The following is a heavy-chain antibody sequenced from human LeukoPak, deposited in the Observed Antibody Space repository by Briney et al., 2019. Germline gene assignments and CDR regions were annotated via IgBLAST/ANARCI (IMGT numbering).Heavy chain of an antibody. CDR1: GGSFSGYY. CDR2: INHSGST. CDR3: ARGIERGSSSNPFDY. D-gene: IGHD6-13*01. J-gene: IGHJ4*02. V-gene: IGHV4-34*01. Sequence: SETLSLTCAVYGGSFSGYYWSWIRQPPGKGLEWIGEINHSGSTNYNPSLKSRVTISVDTSKNQFSLKLSSVTAADTAVYYCARGIERGSSSNPFDYWGQGTLVTVSS.